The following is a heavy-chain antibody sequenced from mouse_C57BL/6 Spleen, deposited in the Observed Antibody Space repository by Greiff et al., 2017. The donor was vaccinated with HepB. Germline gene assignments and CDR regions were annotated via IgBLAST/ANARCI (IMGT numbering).Heavy chain of an antibody. CDR1: GYTFTSYW. CDR2: IDPSDSYT. CDR3: ARFITTVVADYYAMDY. J-gene: IGHJ4*01. V-gene: IGHV1-50*01. Sequence: QVQLQQPGAELVKPGASVKLSCKASGYTFTSYWMQWVKQRPGQGLEWIGEIDPSDSYTNYNQKFKGKATLTVDTSSSTAYMQLSSLTSEDSAVYYCARFITTVVADYYAMDYWGQRTSVTVSS. D-gene: IGHD1-1*01.